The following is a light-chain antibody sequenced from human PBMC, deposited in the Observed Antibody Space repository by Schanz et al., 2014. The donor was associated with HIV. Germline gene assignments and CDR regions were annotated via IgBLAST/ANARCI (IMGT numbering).Light chain of an antibody. CDR2: DAS. Sequence: IVLTQSPGTLSLSPGERATVSCRASQSVSSSYLAWYQQKPGQAPRLLIYDASKRATGIPARFSGSGSGTDFTLTISSLEPEDFAVYYCQQRSNWPTFGQGTRLEIK. CDR3: QQRSNWPT. CDR1: QSVSSSY. V-gene: IGKV3D-20*02. J-gene: IGKJ5*01.